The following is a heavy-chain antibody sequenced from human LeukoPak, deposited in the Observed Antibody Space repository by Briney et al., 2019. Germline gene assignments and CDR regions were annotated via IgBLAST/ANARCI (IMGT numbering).Heavy chain of an antibody. V-gene: IGHV1-69*04. D-gene: IGHD6-13*01. CDR2: IISIFGIA. CDR3: ASCPGIAAGGFGMDV. J-gene: IGHJ6*02. CDR1: GGTFSSYA. Sequence: SVKVSCKASGGTFSSYAISWVRQAPGQGLEWMGRIISIFGIANYAQKFQGRVTITADKSTSTAYMELSSLRSEDTAVYYCASCPGIAAGGFGMDVWGQGTTVTVSS.